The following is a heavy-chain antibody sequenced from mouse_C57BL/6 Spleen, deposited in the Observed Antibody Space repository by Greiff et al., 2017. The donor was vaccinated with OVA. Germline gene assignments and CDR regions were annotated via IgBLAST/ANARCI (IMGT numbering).Heavy chain of an antibody. CDR1: GFTFSNYW. V-gene: IGHV6-3*01. Sequence: EVKLMESGGGLVQPGGSMKLSCVASGFTFSNYWMNWVRQSPEKGLEWVAQIRLKSDNYATHYAESVKGRFTISRDDSKSSVYLQMNNLRAEDTGIYYCTAPIITTDPNWYFDVWGTGTTVTVSS. CDR2: IRLKSDNYAT. J-gene: IGHJ1*03. D-gene: IGHD1-1*01. CDR3: TAPIITTDPNWYFDV.